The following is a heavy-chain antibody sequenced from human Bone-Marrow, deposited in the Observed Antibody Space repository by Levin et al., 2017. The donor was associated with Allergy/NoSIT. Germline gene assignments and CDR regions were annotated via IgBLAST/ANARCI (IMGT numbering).Heavy chain of an antibody. CDR2: ISSSSSYI. Sequence: PGGSLRLSCAASGFTFSNYPMNWVRQAPGKGLEWVSCISSSSSYIYYADSVKGRFTISRDNAKNSLYLQMNSLRAEDTAVYYCAREVGLEQLRRQYYYYYYAMDVGGQGTTVTVSS. CDR3: AREVGLEQLRRQYYYYYYAMDV. J-gene: IGHJ6*02. V-gene: IGHV3-21*01. CDR1: GFTFSNYP. D-gene: IGHD2-2*01.